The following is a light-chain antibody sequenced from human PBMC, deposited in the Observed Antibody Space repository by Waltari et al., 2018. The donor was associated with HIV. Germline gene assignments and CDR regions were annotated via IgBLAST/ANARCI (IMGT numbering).Light chain of an antibody. CDR3: ATWDDNLNGLL. Sequence: QSVLTQPPSVSAAPGQKVTMSCSGGTSHIANNYVSWYQQLPGTAPKVLIYENNKRPSGIPDRFSGSKSGTSATLAVSGLQPEDEADYYCATWDDNLNGLLFGGRTKLTVL. V-gene: IGLV1-51*02. CDR1: TSHIANNY. CDR2: ENN. J-gene: IGLJ2*01.